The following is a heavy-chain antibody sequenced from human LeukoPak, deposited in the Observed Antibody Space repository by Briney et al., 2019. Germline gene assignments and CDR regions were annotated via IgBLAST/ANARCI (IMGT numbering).Heavy chain of an antibody. CDR1: GGSISSSSYY. CDR3: ARHIPPYDFWSGYSDHNWFDP. Sequence: SETLSITCTVSGGSISSSSYYWGWIRQPPGKGLEWIGSIYYSGSTYYNPSLKSRVTISVDTSKNQFSLKLSSVTAADTAVYYCARHIPPYDFWSGYSDHNWFDPWGQGTLVTVSS. D-gene: IGHD3-3*01. V-gene: IGHV4-39*01. J-gene: IGHJ5*02. CDR2: IYYSGST.